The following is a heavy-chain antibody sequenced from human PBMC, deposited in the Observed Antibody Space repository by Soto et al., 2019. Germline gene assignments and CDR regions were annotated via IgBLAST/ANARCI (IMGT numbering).Heavy chain of an antibody. D-gene: IGHD2-2*03. CDR1: GGSISSSS. V-gene: IGHV4-59*01. CDR2: ISYSGST. Sequence: SETLSFTCTVAGGSISSSSCSWSRDPPGKRLGWIGYISYSGSTNYNQSLKSRVTISVDTSKNPFYLKLSSVTAADTAVYYCAGRGRAAYHWHLDIWGPGTLVTVSS. J-gene: IGHJ4*01. CDR3: AGRGRAAYHWHLDI.